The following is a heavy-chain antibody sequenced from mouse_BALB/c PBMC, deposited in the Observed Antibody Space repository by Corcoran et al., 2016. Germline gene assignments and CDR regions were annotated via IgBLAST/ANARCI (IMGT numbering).Heavy chain of an antibody. CDR2: ISYDGSN. CDR3: VRRANRDYCDY. J-gene: IGHJ2*01. Sequence: DVQLQESGPGLVKPSQSLSLTCPVTGYSITSGYYWNWIRQFQGNKLEWMGYISYDGSNNYNPSLKNRISITRDTSKNQFFLKLNSVTTEDTATYYCVRRANRDYCDYWGQGTTLTVSS. V-gene: IGHV3-6*02. D-gene: IGHD4-1*01. CDR1: GYSITSGYY.